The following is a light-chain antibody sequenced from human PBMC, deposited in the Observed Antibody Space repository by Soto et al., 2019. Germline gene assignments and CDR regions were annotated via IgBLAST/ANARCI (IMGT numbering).Light chain of an antibody. Sequence: EIVLMQSPGTLSLSPGERATLSCRASQSVSSNNLAWYQQRPGQAPRVVIYGASTRATGIPERFSGSGSGTAFTLTISRLEPEDFAVYYCQQYGRSPFTFGPGTKVDIK. J-gene: IGKJ3*01. V-gene: IGKV3-20*01. CDR1: QSVSSNN. CDR3: QQYGRSPFT. CDR2: GAS.